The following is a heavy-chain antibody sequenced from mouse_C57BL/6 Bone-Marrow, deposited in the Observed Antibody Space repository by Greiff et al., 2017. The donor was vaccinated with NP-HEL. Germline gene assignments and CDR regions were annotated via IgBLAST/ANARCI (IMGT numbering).Heavy chain of an antibody. D-gene: IGHD2-5*01. V-gene: IGHV1-59*01. CDR2: IDPSDSYT. CDR1: GYTFTSYW. J-gene: IGHJ1*03. Sequence: QVQLQQPGAELVRPGTSVKLSCKASGYTFTSYWMHWVKQRPGQSLEWIGVIDPSDSYTNYNQTFKGKATLTVDTSSSTAYMQLSSLTSEDSAVYYCAREIYSNFYWYFDVWGTGTTVTVSS. CDR3: AREIYSNFYWYFDV.